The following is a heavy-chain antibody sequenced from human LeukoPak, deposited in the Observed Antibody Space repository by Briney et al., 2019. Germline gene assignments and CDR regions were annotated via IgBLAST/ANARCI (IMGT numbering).Heavy chain of an antibody. J-gene: IGHJ4*02. V-gene: IGHV3-30*04. Sequence: GGSLRLSCAASGFTFSSYAMHWVRQAPGKGLEWVAVISYDGSNKYYADSVKGRFTISRDNSKNTLYLQMNSLRAEDTAVYYCASVTPLGGYLDYWGQGTLVTVSS. CDR1: GFTFSSYA. CDR3: ASVTPLGGYLDY. D-gene: IGHD5-12*01. CDR2: ISYDGSNK.